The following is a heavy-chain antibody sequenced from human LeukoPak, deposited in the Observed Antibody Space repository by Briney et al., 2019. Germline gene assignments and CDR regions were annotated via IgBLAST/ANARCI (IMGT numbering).Heavy chain of an antibody. CDR2: IKQDGSEK. J-gene: IGHJ2*01. Sequence: GGSLRLSCAASGFTFSSYWMSWVRQAPGKGLEWVANIKQDGSEKYYVDSVKGRFTISRDNAKNSLYLQMNSLRAEDTAVYYCARDMDDRDCSSTSCYIDNWYFDLWGRGTLVTVSS. CDR3: ARDMDDRDCSSTSCYIDNWYFDL. CDR1: GFTFSSYW. V-gene: IGHV3-7*01. D-gene: IGHD2-2*02.